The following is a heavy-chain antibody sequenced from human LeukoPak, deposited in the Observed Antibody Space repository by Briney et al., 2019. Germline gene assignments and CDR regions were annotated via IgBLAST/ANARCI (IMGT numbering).Heavy chain of an antibody. CDR2: IKQDGSEK. CDR1: GFTFSIYW. V-gene: IGHV3-7*05. D-gene: IGHD1-26*01. J-gene: IGHJ4*02. Sequence: PGGSLRLSCAASGFTFSIYWMTWVRQAPGKGLEWVASIKQDGSEKYYVDSVKGRFTISRDNAKSSLCLQMNSLRAEDTAVYFCPRGGATFDSWGQGTLVTVSS. CDR3: PRGGATFDS.